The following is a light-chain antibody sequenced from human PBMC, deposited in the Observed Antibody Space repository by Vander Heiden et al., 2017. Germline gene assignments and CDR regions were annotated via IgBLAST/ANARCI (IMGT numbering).Light chain of an antibody. CDR3: QQRSNWPAA. CDR1: QSVSSY. CDR2: DAS. Sequence: EIELTQSPATLSLSPGERATLSCRASQSVSSYLAWYQQKPGQAPRLLIYDASNRATGVPARFSGSGSERDFTLTISSLEPEDFAIYYCQQRSNWPAAFGGGTMVEIK. J-gene: IGKJ4*01. V-gene: IGKV3-11*02.